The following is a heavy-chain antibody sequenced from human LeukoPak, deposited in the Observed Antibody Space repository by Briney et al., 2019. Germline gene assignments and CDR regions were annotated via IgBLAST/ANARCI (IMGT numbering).Heavy chain of an antibody. CDR2: IKPDSGGT. CDR1: GYIFIDYY. CDR3: AKIREVGTNNGVVVPTFGAFDI. V-gene: IGHV1-2*02. Sequence: GASVKVSCKASGYIFIDYYVRWVRQAPGQGLEWMGWIKPDSGGTKYAQNFQGRVTMTRDTSTNTAYMDLSRLTSDDTAVYFCAKIREVGTNNGVVVPTFGAFDIWGQGTMVTVSS. J-gene: IGHJ3*02. D-gene: IGHD2-15*01.